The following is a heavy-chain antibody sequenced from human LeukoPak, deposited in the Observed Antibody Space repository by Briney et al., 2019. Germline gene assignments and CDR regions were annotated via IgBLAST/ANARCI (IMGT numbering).Heavy chain of an antibody. CDR1: GFTFSSYG. CDR2: IRYDGSNK. CDR3: AMTHRVAAAGYFDY. D-gene: IGHD6-13*01. J-gene: IGHJ4*02. Sequence: GGSLRLSCAASGFTFSSYGMHWVRQAPGKGLEGVAFIRYDGSNKYYADSVKGRFTISRDNSQNTLSLQMNSLRAEDTAVYYCAMTHRVAAAGYFDYWGQGTLVTVSS. V-gene: IGHV3-30*02.